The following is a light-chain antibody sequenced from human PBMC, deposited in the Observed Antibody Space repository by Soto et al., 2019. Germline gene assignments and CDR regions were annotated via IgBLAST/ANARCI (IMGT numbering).Light chain of an antibody. CDR3: QQYNSYSRT. CDR1: QSISSW. Sequence: IQMTQSPSTLSASVGDRVTITCRASQSISSWLAWYQQKPVKAPNLLIYKAFSLESGVPSMFSGSGSGTEFTLTIRSLHPDDFANYDCQQYNSYSRTFGQGTKVEIK. J-gene: IGKJ1*01. V-gene: IGKV1-5*03. CDR2: KAF.